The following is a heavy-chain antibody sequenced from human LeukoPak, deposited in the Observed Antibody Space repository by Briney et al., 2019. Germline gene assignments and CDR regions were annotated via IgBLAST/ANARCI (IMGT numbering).Heavy chain of an antibody. CDR1: GGSFSGYY. D-gene: IGHD7-27*01. CDR3: AREGLTGDRLLGMDV. CDR2: IYYSGST. Sequence: SETLSLTCAVYGGSFSGYYWSWIRQPPGKGLEWIGYIYYSGSTNYNPSLKSRVTISVDTSKNQFSLKLSSVTAADTAVYYCAREGLTGDRLLGMDVWGQGTTVTVSS. J-gene: IGHJ6*02. V-gene: IGHV4-59*01.